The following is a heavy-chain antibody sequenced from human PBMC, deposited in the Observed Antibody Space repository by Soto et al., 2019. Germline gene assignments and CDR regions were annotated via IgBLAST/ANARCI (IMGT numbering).Heavy chain of an antibody. Sequence: EVQLVESGGGLVQPGRSLRLSCAASGFTFDDYAMHWVRQVPGKGLEWVSGINWNSGSIGYGDSVKGRFAISRDNAKNSLQLQMNSLSAEDTAFYYCVKDESINWDSGDFRHWGQGTLVTVSS. J-gene: IGHJ1*01. CDR1: GFTFDDYA. CDR2: INWNSGSI. CDR3: VKDESINWDSGDFRH. V-gene: IGHV3-9*01. D-gene: IGHD1-1*01.